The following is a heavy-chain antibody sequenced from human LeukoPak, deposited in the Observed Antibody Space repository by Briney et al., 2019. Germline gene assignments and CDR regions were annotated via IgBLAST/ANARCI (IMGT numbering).Heavy chain of an antibody. CDR1: GGPISSYY. J-gene: IGHJ2*01. CDR2: IHRSGST. Sequence: SETLSLTCTVSGGPISSYYWSWIRQSPGKGLEWIGYIHRSGSTNYNPSLKSRVTISVDTSKNQFSLKMSSVTVADTAVYYCARPGPNWYFDLWGRGTLVTVSA. CDR3: ARPGPNWYFDL. V-gene: IGHV4-4*09.